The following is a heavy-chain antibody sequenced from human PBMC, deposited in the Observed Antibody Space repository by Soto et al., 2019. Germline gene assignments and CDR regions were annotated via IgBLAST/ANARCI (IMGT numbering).Heavy chain of an antibody. J-gene: IGHJ4*02. D-gene: IGHD1-26*01. CDR2: MQPSTGRT. Sequence: ASVKVSCKASGYSFTSLDINWVRQTAGQGLEWMGWMQPSTGRTGYAQKFQGRVTMTRDTSINTAYMELTTLTSDDTAFYYCARGVSAGVDYWGQGTLVAVSS. V-gene: IGHV1-8*01. CDR3: ARGVSAGVDY. CDR1: GYSFTSLD.